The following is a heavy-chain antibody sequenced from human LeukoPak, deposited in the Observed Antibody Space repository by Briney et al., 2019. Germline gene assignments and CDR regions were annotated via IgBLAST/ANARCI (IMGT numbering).Heavy chain of an antibody. CDR1: GGTFSSYA. CDR2: IIPIFGTA. D-gene: IGHD5-18*01. Sequence: ASVKVSCKASGGTFSSYAISWVRQAPGQGLEWMGGIIPIFGTANYAQKFQGRVTNTTDESTSTAYMELSSLRSEDTAVYYCARLYSYGPYYYYYYMDVWGKGTTVTVSS. V-gene: IGHV1-69*05. J-gene: IGHJ6*03. CDR3: ARLYSYGPYYYYYYMDV.